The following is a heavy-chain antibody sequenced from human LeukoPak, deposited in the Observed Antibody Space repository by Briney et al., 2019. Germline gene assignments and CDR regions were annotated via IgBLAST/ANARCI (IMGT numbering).Heavy chain of an antibody. J-gene: IGHJ6*03. Sequence: GGSLRLSCAASGLTFDHYAMHWVRHAPGEALEWVSSISWNRGTIGHTDSVKGRFTNATDNAMNRLYLQMNSLRAEDTAGYYCGRGPFGLPGYYYMDVWGKGTTVTVSS. D-gene: IGHD3/OR15-3a*01. V-gene: IGHV3-9*01. CDR1: GLTFDHYA. CDR3: GRGPFGLPGYYYMDV. CDR2: ISWNRGTI.